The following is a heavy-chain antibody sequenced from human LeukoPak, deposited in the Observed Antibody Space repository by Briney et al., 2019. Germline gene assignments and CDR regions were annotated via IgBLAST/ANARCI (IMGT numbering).Heavy chain of an antibody. CDR3: ARAARYSGYDGLLKRYYFDY. J-gene: IGHJ4*02. D-gene: IGHD5-12*01. CDR2: IYHSGST. CDR1: GYSISSGYY. Sequence: PSETLSLTCAVSGYSISSGYYWGWIRQPPGKGLEWIGSIYHSGSTYYNPSLKSRVTISVETSKNQFSLKLSSVTAADTAVYYCARAARYSGYDGLLKRYYFDYWGQGTLVTVSS. V-gene: IGHV4-38-2*01.